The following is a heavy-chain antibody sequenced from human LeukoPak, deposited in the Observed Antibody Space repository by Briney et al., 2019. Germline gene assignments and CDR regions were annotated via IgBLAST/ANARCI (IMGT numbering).Heavy chain of an antibody. CDR3: ARSSGYDSDANFDY. V-gene: IGHV3-48*03. CDR2: ISSSGSTI. Sequence: GGSLSLSCAASGFTFSSYEMNWVRQAPGKGLEWVSYISSSGSTIYYADSVRGRFTISRDNAKNSLYLQMNSLRAEDTAVYYCARSSGYDSDANFDYWGQGTLVTVSS. CDR1: GFTFSSYE. J-gene: IGHJ4*02. D-gene: IGHD5-12*01.